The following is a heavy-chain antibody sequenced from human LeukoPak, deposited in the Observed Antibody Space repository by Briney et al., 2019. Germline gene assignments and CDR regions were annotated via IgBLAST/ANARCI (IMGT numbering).Heavy chain of an antibody. Sequence: PSETLSLTCTVSGGSISSYYWSWIRQPPGKGLEWVGYIYTSGSTNYNPSLKSRVTISVDTSKNQFSLKLSSVTAADTAVYYCARTDIVATIGWFDPWGQGTLVTVSS. V-gene: IGHV4-4*09. J-gene: IGHJ5*02. D-gene: IGHD5-12*01. CDR1: GGSISSYY. CDR3: ARTDIVATIGWFDP. CDR2: IYTSGST.